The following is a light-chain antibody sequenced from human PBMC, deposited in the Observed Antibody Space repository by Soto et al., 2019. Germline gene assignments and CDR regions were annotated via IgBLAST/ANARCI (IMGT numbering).Light chain of an antibody. Sequence: EIVLTQSPATLSLSPGERATLSCRASQTVGIYLAWYQQKPGQAPRLLIYDASSRAAGIPARFSGSGSGTDFTLTISSLEPEDFAIYYCQRYNNWPLTFGGGTKVDIK. J-gene: IGKJ4*01. V-gene: IGKV3-11*01. CDR1: QTVGIY. CDR2: DAS. CDR3: QRYNNWPLT.